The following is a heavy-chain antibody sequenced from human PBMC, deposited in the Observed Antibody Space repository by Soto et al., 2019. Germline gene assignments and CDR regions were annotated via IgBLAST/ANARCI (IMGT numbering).Heavy chain of an antibody. CDR1: GFTFSSYA. D-gene: IGHD6-6*01. J-gene: IGHJ6*02. CDR2: ISGSGGST. CDR3: AKHSSSSGSYNYYVMDV. V-gene: IGHV3-23*01. Sequence: EVQLLESGGGLVQPGGSLRLSCAASGFTFSSYAMSWVRQAPGKGLEWVSVISGSGGSTYYADSVKGRFTISRDNSRKTMYLKMNSPRAEDTAVDYFAKHSSSSGSYNYYVMDVWGQGTTVTVSS.